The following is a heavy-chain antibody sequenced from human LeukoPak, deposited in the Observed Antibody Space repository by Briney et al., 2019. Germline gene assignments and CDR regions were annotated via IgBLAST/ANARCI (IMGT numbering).Heavy chain of an antibody. D-gene: IGHD3-10*01. CDR3: ARGSGSYAFDI. V-gene: IGHV4-30-2*01. Sequence: TLSLTCAVSGGSISSGGYSWSWIRQPPGKGLEWIGYIYHSGSTYYNPSLKSRVTISVDRSKNQFSLKLSSVTAADTAVYYCARGSGSYAFDIWGQGTMVTVSS. J-gene: IGHJ3*02. CDR1: GGSISSGGYS. CDR2: IYHSGST.